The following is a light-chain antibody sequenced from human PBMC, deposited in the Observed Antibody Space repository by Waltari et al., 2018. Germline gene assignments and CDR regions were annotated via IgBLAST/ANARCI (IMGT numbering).Light chain of an antibody. CDR2: DVF. J-gene: IGLJ2*01. Sequence: QSALTQPRSVSGSPGQAVTFSFTGTRNDFGAYNHVPWYQQSPGKAPKLIIYDVFNRPSGVPDRFSGSKSGNTASLTISGLQAADEADYYCCSYAGTYTVLFGGGTKLTVL. CDR1: RNDFGAYNH. CDR3: CSYAGTYTVL. V-gene: IGLV2-11*01.